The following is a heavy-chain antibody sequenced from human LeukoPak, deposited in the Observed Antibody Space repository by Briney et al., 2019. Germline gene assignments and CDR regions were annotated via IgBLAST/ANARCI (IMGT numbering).Heavy chain of an antibody. CDR2: INHSGST. V-gene: IGHV4-34*01. Sequence: PSETLSLTCAVYGGSFSGYYWSWIRQPPGKGLEWIGEINHSGSTNYNPSLKSRVTISVDTSKNQFSLKLSSVTAADTAVYYCARRYPAYYYDSSGYYDYWGQGTLVTVSS. J-gene: IGHJ4*02. CDR3: ARRYPAYYYDSSGYYDY. CDR1: GGSFSGYY. D-gene: IGHD3-22*01.